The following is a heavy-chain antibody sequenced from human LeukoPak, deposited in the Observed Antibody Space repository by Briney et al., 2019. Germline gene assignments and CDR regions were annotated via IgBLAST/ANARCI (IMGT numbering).Heavy chain of an antibody. CDR2: INPSGGST. CDR3: AGIAAHNPEHAFDI. J-gene: IGHJ3*02. CDR1: GYTFTSYY. D-gene: IGHD6-13*01. V-gene: IGHV1-46*01. Sequence: ASVKVSCKASGYTFTSYYMHWVRQAPGQGLEWMGVINPSGGSTSYAQKFQGRVTMTRDTSISTAYMELSRLRSDDTAVYYCAGIAAHNPEHAFDIWGQGTMVTVSS.